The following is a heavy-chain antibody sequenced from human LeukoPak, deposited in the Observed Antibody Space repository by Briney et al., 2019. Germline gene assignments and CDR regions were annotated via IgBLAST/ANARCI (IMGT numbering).Heavy chain of an antibody. CDR3: ARGTMIGEGDFVY. V-gene: IGHV1-69*05. Sequence: GASVKVSCKASGGTFSSYAISWVRQAPGQGLEWMGRIIPIFGTANYAQKFQGRVTITTDESTSTAYMELSSLRSEDTAVYYCARGTMIGEGDFVYWGQGTLVTVSS. CDR1: GGTFSSYA. CDR2: IIPIFGTA. J-gene: IGHJ4*02. D-gene: IGHD3-22*01.